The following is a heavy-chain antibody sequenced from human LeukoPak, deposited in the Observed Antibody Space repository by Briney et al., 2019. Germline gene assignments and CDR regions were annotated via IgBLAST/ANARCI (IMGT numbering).Heavy chain of an antibody. V-gene: IGHV3-48*02. CDR1: GFTFSSYW. D-gene: IGHD3-22*01. Sequence: GGSLRLSCAASGFTFSSYWMSWVRQAPGKGLEWVSYISSSSSTIYYADSVKGRFTISRDNAKNSLYLQMNSLRDEDTAVYYCATRTYYYDSSGFFFDYWGQGTLVTVSS. CDR2: ISSSSSTI. CDR3: ATRTYYYDSSGFFFDY. J-gene: IGHJ4*02.